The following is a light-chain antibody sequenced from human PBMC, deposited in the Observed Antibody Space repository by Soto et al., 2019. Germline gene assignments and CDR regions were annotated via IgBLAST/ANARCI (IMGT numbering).Light chain of an antibody. J-gene: IGKJ5*01. CDR1: QSINSD. Sequence: EIVMTQSPATLSVSPGETTRLSCRASQSINSDVAWYQQKVGQTPRLLIHGASTRATGIAARFSGSGSGTEFTLTISGLQSEDFAVYYCQQYNIWRSITFGPGTRLEIK. V-gene: IGKV3D-15*01. CDR2: GAS. CDR3: QQYNIWRSIT.